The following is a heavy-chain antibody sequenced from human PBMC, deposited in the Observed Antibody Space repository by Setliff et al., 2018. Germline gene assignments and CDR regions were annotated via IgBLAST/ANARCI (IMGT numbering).Heavy chain of an antibody. J-gene: IGHJ3*02. V-gene: IGHV4-34*01. CDR2: INHSGST. CDR3: ARVRVGATNDAFDI. D-gene: IGHD1-26*01. Sequence: LSLTCAVYGGSFSGYYWSWIRQPPGKGLEWIGEINHSGSTNYNPSLKSRVTVSVDTSKNQFSLKLSSVTAADTALYYCARVRVGATNDAFDIWGHGTMVTVSS. CDR1: GGSFSGYY.